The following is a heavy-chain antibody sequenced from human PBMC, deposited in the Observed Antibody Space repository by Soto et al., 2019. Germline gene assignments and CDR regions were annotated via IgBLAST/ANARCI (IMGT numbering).Heavy chain of an antibody. D-gene: IGHD4-4*01. Sequence: GGSLRLSCAASGFTFSSYWMHWVRQAPGKGLVWVSRINSDGSSTSYADSVKGRFTISRDNAKNTLYLQMNSLRAEDTAVYYCARDPSIITTPKTRSVVTTIRGGYDASDYWGQGTLVTVSS. CDR2: INSDGSST. V-gene: IGHV3-74*01. CDR1: GFTFSSYW. J-gene: IGHJ4*02. CDR3: ARDPSIITTPKTRSVVTTIRGGYDASDY.